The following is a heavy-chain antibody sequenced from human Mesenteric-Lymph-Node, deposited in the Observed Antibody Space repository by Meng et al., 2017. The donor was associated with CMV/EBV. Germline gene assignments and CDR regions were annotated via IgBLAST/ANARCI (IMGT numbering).Heavy chain of an antibody. V-gene: IGHV1-69*06. J-gene: IGHJ4*02. CDR1: GATFIRYV. D-gene: IGHD2-2*01. CDR2: IVPMFGTV. Sequence: EALGATFIRYVLRWVRQAVGQGLELMGRIVPMFGTVNYAHKFQGRLTTTADTSSSTAYMELCSLRSEDTAVYFCAREGSSSSNPARYWGQGTLVTVSS. CDR3: AREGSSSSNPARY.